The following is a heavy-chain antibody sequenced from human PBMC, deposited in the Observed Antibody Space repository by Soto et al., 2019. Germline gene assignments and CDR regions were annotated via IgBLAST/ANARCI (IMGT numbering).Heavy chain of an antibody. CDR1: GFTFSSYW. D-gene: IGHD3-22*01. CDR2: IKQDGSEK. J-gene: IGHJ4*02. Sequence: GGSLRLSCAASGFTFSSYWMSWVRQAPGKGLEWVANIKQDGSEKYYVDSVKGRFTISRDNAKNSLYLQMNSLRAEDTAVYYCARLYSYDSSGYYYLPFDYWGQGTLVTVSS. V-gene: IGHV3-7*03. CDR3: ARLYSYDSSGYYYLPFDY.